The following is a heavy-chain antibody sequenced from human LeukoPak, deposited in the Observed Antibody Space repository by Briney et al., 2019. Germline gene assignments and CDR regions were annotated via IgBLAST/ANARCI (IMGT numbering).Heavy chain of an antibody. D-gene: IGHD3-9*01. V-gene: IGHV3-23*01. J-gene: IGHJ4*02. CDR2: ISGSGGST. Sequence: GGSLRLSCAASGFTVSSNYMSWVRQAPGKGLEWVSAISGSGGSTYYADSVKGRFTISRDNSKNTLYLQMNSLRAEDTAVYYCAKYDFDWLSILDHWGQGTLVTVSS. CDR1: GFTVSSNY. CDR3: AKYDFDWLSILDH.